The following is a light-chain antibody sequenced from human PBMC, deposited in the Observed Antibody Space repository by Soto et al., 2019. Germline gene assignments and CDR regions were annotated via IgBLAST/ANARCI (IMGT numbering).Light chain of an antibody. CDR1: QSISSY. CDR3: QQHGTSPIT. CDR2: AAS. Sequence: IQMTQSPSSLSASVGDRVTITCRASQSISSYLNWYQQKPGKAPKLLIYAASSLQSGVPSRFSGSGSGTDLTLTISRLEPEDFAVYYCQQHGTSPITFGQGTRLEIK. J-gene: IGKJ5*01. V-gene: IGKV1-39*01.